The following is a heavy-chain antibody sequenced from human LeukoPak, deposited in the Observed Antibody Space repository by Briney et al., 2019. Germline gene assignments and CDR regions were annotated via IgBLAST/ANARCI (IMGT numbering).Heavy chain of an antibody. Sequence: PSGTLSLTCAVSGGSISSSNWWSWVRQPPGKGLEWIGEIYHSGSTNYNPSLKSRVTISVDKSKNQFSLKLSSVTAADTAVYYCARELPGYSHSSGFDYWGQGTLVTVSS. CDR3: ARELPGYSHSSGFDY. D-gene: IGHD5-18*01. J-gene: IGHJ4*02. CDR2: IYHSGST. V-gene: IGHV4-4*02. CDR1: GGSISSSNW.